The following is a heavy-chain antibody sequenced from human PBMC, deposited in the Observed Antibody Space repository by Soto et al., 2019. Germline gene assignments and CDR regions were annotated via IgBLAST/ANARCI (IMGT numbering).Heavy chain of an antibody. Sequence: SETLCLTCTVSGDSISTDYWSWIRQSPGKGLEWIGFIYYGGSTNYNPSLKSRVTISVDTPKNQFSLKLSSVTAADTAVYYCGKNWNWGSLVHWGQGTLVTSPQ. CDR2: IYYGGST. D-gene: IGHD7-27*01. CDR1: GDSISTDY. J-gene: IGHJ4*02. V-gene: IGHV4-59*08. CDR3: GKNWNWGSLVH.